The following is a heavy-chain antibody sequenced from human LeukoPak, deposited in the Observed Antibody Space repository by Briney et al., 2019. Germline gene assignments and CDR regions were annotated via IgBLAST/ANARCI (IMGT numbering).Heavy chain of an antibody. J-gene: IGHJ4*02. CDR2: IYYSGST. CDR1: GGSMSSYH. V-gene: IGHV4-59*08. D-gene: IGHD3-22*01. Sequence: PSETLSLTCTVAGGSMSSYHWIWIRQPPGKGLQWIGYIYYSGSTDYNPSLKSRVTISVDTSKNQFSLKLTSVTAADTAVYYCARHTGSGYYDYWGQGTLVTVSS. CDR3: ARHTGSGYYDY.